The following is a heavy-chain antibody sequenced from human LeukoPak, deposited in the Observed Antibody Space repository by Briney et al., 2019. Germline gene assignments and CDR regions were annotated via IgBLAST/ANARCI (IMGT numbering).Heavy chain of an antibody. Sequence: GGSLRLSCAASGFTFRNYWMNWVRRAPGKGLEWIAYISSSGSPVYYADSVKGRFTISRDNARYSLYLHMNSLRAEDTAVYYCAREYDSRARFDSWGQGTLVSVSS. J-gene: IGHJ4*02. CDR2: ISSSGSPV. D-gene: IGHD6-13*01. CDR1: GFTFRNYW. V-gene: IGHV3-48*01. CDR3: AREYDSRARFDS.